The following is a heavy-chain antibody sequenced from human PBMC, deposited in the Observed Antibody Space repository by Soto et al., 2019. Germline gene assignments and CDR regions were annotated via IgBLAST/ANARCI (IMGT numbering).Heavy chain of an antibody. D-gene: IGHD4-17*01. J-gene: IGHJ5*02. CDR1: GYTFTSYG. CDR3: ARDGPPVNGDYATSWFDP. Sequence: ASVKVSCKASGYTFTSYGISWVRQAPGQGLEWMGWISAYNGNTNYAQKLQGRVTMTTDTSTSTAYMELRSLRSDDTAVYYCARDGPPVNGDYATSWFDPWGQGTLVTVSS. CDR2: ISAYNGNT. V-gene: IGHV1-18*01.